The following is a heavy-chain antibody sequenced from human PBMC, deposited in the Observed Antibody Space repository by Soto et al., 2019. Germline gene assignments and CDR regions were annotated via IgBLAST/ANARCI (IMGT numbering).Heavy chain of an antibody. J-gene: IGHJ6*04. D-gene: IGHD2-2*01. CDR1: GGTFSSYA. CDR3: AVPAARDYYGMDV. CDR2: IIPIFGTA. V-gene: IGHV1-69*06. Sequence: PSVKVSCKASGGTFSSYAISWVRQAPGQGLEWMGGIIPIFGTANYAQKFQGRVTITADKSTSTAYMELSSPRSEDMAVYYCAVPAARDYYGMDVWGKGTTVTVSS.